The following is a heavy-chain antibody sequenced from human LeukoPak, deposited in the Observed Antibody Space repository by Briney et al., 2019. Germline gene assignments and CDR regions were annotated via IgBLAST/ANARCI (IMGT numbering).Heavy chain of an antibody. V-gene: IGHV3-11*06. CDR1: GFIFSDYY. Sequence: GGSLRLSCAASGFIFSDYYMTWIRQAPGKGVEWVAYSSSGGSYTDYSDSVKGRFTISRDNAKNSLYLQMNVLRAEDTAVYFCASSTGIATRPYYFQSWGQGTLVTVSS. CDR3: ASSTGIATRPYYFQS. J-gene: IGHJ4*02. CDR2: SSSGGSYT. D-gene: IGHD6-6*01.